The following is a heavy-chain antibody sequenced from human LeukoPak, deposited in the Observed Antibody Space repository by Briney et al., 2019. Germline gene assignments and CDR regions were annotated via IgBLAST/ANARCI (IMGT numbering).Heavy chain of an antibody. CDR2: IYTGDST. Sequence: GSLRLSCAASGFTVSGTYMSWVRQAPGKGLEWVSIIYTGDSTYYADSVKGRFTISRDNSKNTLYLQMNCLRPEDTAVYYCAKRGPVVYDLWGQGTLVTVSS. CDR1: GFTVSGTY. V-gene: IGHV3-66*02. CDR3: AKRGPVVYDL. J-gene: IGHJ4*02.